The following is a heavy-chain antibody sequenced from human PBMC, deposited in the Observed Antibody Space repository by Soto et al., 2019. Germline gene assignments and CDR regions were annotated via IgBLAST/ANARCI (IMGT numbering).Heavy chain of an antibody. J-gene: IGHJ6*02. D-gene: IGHD2-2*01. CDR3: ARPSYALNWDFHYGMQV. Sequence: SETLSLTCAVSGGSFSGYYWTWIRQIPGKGLEWIGEINQSANTKYNPSLMSRVTMSVDTSRNHFSLKLRSVTAADTAVYYCARPSYALNWDFHYGMQVWGQGTSVTVSS. CDR1: GGSFSGYY. V-gene: IGHV4-34*01. CDR2: INQSANT.